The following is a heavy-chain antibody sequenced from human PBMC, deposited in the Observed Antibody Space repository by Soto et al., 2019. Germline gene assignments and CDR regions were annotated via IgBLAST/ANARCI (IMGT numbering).Heavy chain of an antibody. CDR2: IIPIFGTA. D-gene: IGHD2-15*01. J-gene: IGHJ3*02. CDR3: ARVSFPESGYCSGGSCYGDAFDI. V-gene: IGHV1-69*13. CDR1: GGTFSSYA. Sequence: ASVKVSCKASGGTFSSYAISWVRQAPGQGLEWMGGIIPIFGTANYAQKFQGRVTITADESTSTAYMELSSLRSEDTAVYYCARVSFPESGYCSGGSCYGDAFDIWGQGTMVTVSS.